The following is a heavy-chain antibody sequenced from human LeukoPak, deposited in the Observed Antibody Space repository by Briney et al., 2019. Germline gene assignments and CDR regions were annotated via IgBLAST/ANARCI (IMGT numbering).Heavy chain of an antibody. Sequence: GGSLRLSCAASGFTFSSYSMNWVRQAPGKELEWVSSISSSSSYIYYADSVKGRFTISRDNAKNSLYLQMNSLRAEDTAVYYCARDSRATYYYDSSGMGNWFDPWGQGTLVTVSS. D-gene: IGHD3-22*01. CDR2: ISSSSSYI. J-gene: IGHJ5*02. CDR3: ARDSRATYYYDSSGMGNWFDP. CDR1: GFTFSSYS. V-gene: IGHV3-21*01.